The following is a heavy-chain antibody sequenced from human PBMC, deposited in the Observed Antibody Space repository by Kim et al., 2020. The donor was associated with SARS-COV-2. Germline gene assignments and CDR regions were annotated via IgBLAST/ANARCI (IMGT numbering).Heavy chain of an antibody. CDR2: ISGSGGST. CDR3: AKDRSSGKDYYGMDV. J-gene: IGHJ6*02. CDR1: GFTFSNSA. D-gene: IGHD3-22*01. V-gene: IGHV3-23*01. Sequence: GGSLRLSCAASGFTFSNSAMSWVRQAPGKGLEWASGISGSGGSTYYVDSVKGRFTISRDNSKNTLFLQMNSLRAEDTAVYYCAKDRSSGKDYYGMDVWG.